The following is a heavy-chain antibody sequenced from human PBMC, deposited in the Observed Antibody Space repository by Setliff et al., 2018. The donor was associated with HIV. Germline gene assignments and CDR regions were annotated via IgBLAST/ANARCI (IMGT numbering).Heavy chain of an antibody. CDR2: IIPIFNTA. CDR1: GGTFSSYA. J-gene: IGHJ5*02. Sequence: SVKVSCKASGGTFSSYAISWVRQAPGQGLEWMGGIIPIFNTANYAQKFQGRVTITADESTSTAYMELSRLKSADTAVYYCARAPAHEHATGWYSSSNRFDPWGQGTLVTVSS. CDR3: ARAPAHEHATGWYSSSNRFDP. D-gene: IGHD6-19*01. V-gene: IGHV1-69*13.